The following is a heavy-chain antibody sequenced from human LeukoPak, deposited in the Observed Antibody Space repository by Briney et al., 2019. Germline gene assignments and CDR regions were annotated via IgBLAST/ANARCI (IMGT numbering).Heavy chain of an antibody. D-gene: IGHD2-15*01. CDR3: ARVCSGGSCRDY. J-gene: IGHJ4*02. V-gene: IGHV3-30*03. CDR1: GFTFSSYG. Sequence: GGSLRLSCAASGFTFSSYGMHWVRQAPGKGLEWVAVISYDGGNKYYADSVKGRFTISRDNAKNSLYLQMNSLRAEDTAVYYCARVCSGGSCRDYWGQGTLVTVST. CDR2: ISYDGGNK.